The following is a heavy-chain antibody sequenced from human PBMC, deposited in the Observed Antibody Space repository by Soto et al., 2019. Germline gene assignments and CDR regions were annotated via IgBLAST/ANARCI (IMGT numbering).Heavy chain of an antibody. D-gene: IGHD3-22*01. CDR3: AKVNVVTHPNWFDP. J-gene: IGHJ5*02. CDR2: ISGSGGST. Sequence: GGSLRRSCASSGFTFSSYAMIWVRHAPGKGLEWVSAISGSGGSTYYADSVKGRFTISRDNSKNTLYLQMNSLRAEDTAVYYCAKVNVVTHPNWFDPWGQGTLVTVSS. CDR1: GFTFSSYA. V-gene: IGHV3-23*01.